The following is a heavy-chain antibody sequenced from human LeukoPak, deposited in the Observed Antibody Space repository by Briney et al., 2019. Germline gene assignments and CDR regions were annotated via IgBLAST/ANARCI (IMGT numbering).Heavy chain of an antibody. CDR2: ISGTSDYI. CDR3: ARREPQGCSGTSCFAGPVGH. J-gene: IGHJ1*01. V-gene: IGHV3-21*06. D-gene: IGHD2-2*01. Sequence: GSLRLSCAASGFTFSTYAMSWVRQAAGKGLEWVSSISGTSDYIYYADSVKGRFTISRDNGQNSLYLQMSSLRAEDTAVYYCARREPQGCSGTSCFAGPVGHWGQGTLVTVSS. CDR1: GFTFSTYA.